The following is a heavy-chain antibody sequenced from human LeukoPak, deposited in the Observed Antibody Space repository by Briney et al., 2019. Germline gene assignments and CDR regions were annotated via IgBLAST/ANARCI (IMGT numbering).Heavy chain of an antibody. D-gene: IGHD5-18*01. CDR3: ARLGGYSFSAT. CDR1: GFTFSVYA. Sequence: GGSLRLSCAASGFTFSVYAMNWVRQAPGKGLEWVSYISSIGSNIYYADSVKGRFTISRDNAKNSLFLQMNSLRVEDTAVYYCARLGGYSFSATWGQGTLVTVSS. CDR2: ISSIGSNI. V-gene: IGHV3-48*04. J-gene: IGHJ5*02.